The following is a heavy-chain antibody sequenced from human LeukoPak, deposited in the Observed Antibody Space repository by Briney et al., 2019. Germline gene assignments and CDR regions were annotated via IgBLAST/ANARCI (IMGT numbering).Heavy chain of an antibody. CDR1: GFTFSSYG. Sequence: GGSLRLSCAASGFTFSSYGIHWVRQAPGKGLEWVAVISYDGSNKYYADSVKGRFTISRDNSKNTLYLQMNSLRAEDTAVYYCAKDLNIVVVVAANGDAFDIWGQGTMVTVSS. CDR2: ISYDGSNK. D-gene: IGHD2-15*01. V-gene: IGHV3-30*18. J-gene: IGHJ3*02. CDR3: AKDLNIVVVVAANGDAFDI.